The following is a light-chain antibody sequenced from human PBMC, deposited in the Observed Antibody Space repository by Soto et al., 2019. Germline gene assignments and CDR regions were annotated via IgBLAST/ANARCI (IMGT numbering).Light chain of an antibody. CDR1: QSVSSN. CDR3: QQYNNWRT. CDR2: GAS. J-gene: IGKJ1*01. V-gene: IGKV3-15*01. Sequence: VLTQSPATLSVSPGERATLSCRASQSVSSNLAWSQQKPGQAPRRLIYGASTRATGIHAMFSGSGSGTEFTLTISSLTSEDFAVYYCQQYNNWRTFGQGTKVDIK.